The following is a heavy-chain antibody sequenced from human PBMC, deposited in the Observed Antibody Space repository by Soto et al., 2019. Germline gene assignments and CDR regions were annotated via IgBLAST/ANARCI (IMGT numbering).Heavy chain of an antibody. Sequence: QVQLVQSGAEVKKPGASVTVSCKTSGYTFSNYGINWVRQAPGQGLEWMGWISGYNGNTNYAQTVQGRVTMTTDTSTGTVYRELRSLKSDDTAIYYCSRFIMVGGWFDPNYYHGMDVWRQGTTVTVSS. D-gene: IGHD6-19*01. J-gene: IGHJ6*02. CDR1: GYTFSNYG. CDR3: SRFIMVGGWFDPNYYHGMDV. V-gene: IGHV1-18*01. CDR2: ISGYNGNT.